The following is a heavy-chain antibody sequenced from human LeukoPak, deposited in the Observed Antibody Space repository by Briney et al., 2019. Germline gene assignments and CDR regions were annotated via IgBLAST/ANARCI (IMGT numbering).Heavy chain of an antibody. CDR2: INPNSGGT. Sequence: ASVKVSCKASGYTFTGHFMHWVRQAPGQGLEWMGWINPNSGGTNYAQKFQGRVTMTRDTSISTAYLDLSRLRSDDTAIYYCARETGGSGTYFFDYWGQGTLVTVSS. J-gene: IGHJ4*02. CDR1: GYTFTGHF. CDR3: ARETGGSGTYFFDY. D-gene: IGHD1-26*01. V-gene: IGHV1-2*02.